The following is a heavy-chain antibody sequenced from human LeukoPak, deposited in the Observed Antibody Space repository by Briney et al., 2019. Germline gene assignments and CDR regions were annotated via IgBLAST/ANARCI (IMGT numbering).Heavy chain of an antibody. J-gene: IGHJ3*02. V-gene: IGHV3-30-3*01. CDR3: ARDWFGELYLGYAFDI. Sequence: GGSLRLSCAASGFTFRNYAMSWVRQAPGKGLEWVAVISYDGSNKYYADSVKGRFTISRDNSKNTLYLQMNSLRAEDTAVYYCARDWFGELYLGYAFDIWGQGTMVTVSS. CDR2: ISYDGSNK. CDR1: GFTFRNYA. D-gene: IGHD3-10*01.